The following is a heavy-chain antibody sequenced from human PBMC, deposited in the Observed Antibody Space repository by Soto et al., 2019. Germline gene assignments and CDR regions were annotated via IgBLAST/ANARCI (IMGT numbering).Heavy chain of an antibody. CDR3: ARDMDSRVVPVHYCYMDV. CDR2: ISSSGSTI. D-gene: IGHD2-2*01. V-gene: IGHV3-11*01. J-gene: IGHJ6*03. CDR1: GFTFSDYY. Sequence: PGGSLRLSCAASGFTFSDYYMSWIRQAPGKGLEWVSYISSSGSTIYYADSVKGRFTISRDNAKNSLYLQMNSLRAEDTAVYYCARDMDSRVVPVHYCYMDVWGKGTTVTVSS.